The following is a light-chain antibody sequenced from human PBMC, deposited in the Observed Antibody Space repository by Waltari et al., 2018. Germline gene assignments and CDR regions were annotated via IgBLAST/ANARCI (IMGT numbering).Light chain of an antibody. V-gene: IGLV3-21*01. CDR1: NIGTQS. Sequence: SYVLTQPPSVSVAPGESARVTCGGNNIGTQSVHWYQQKPGQAPLLVIYSDSDRPSGIPERFSGSNSGNTATLTISGVEAGDEADYYCQVWESSTDHYVFGSGTEIIVL. CDR3: QVWESSTDHYV. J-gene: IGLJ1*01. CDR2: SDS.